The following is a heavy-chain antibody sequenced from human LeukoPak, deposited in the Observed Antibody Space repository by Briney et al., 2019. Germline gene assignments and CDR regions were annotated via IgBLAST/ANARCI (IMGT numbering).Heavy chain of an antibody. CDR3: ARVGYYDSSGYGN. V-gene: IGHV4-38-2*02. CDR2: IFHSGST. Sequence: SETLSLTCTVSGYSITSDYYWGWIRQPPGKGLEWIGSIFHSGSTYYNPSLKSRVTISVDTSKNQFSLKLSSVTAADTAVYYCARVGYYDSSGYGNWGQGTLVTVSS. J-gene: IGHJ4*02. CDR1: GYSITSDYY. D-gene: IGHD3-22*01.